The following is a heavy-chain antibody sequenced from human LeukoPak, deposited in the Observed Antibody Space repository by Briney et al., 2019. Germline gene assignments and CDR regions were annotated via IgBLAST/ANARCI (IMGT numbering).Heavy chain of an antibody. CDR2: ISSSSSYI. Sequence: GGSLRLSCAASGFTFSSYGMHWVRQAPGKGLEWVSSISSSSSYIYYADSVKGRFTISRDNAKNSLYLQMNSLRAEDTAVYYCARDLSSGFDYWGQGTLVTVSS. J-gene: IGHJ4*02. D-gene: IGHD1-26*01. CDR3: ARDLSSGFDY. CDR1: GFTFSSYG. V-gene: IGHV3-21*01.